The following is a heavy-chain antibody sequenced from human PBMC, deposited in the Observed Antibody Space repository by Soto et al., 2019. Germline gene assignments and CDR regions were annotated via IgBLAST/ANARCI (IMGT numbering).Heavy chain of an antibody. CDR3: ATEWKGHDISPDAFDI. V-gene: IGHV1-2*02. J-gene: IGHJ3*02. CDR1: GYTFTGDY. D-gene: IGHD3-9*01. CDR2: INPISGGA. Sequence: ASVKVSFKASGYTFTGDYMHWVRQAPGQGLEWMGWINPISGGAKYAQKFQGRVTMTRDTSINTAYMELNSLKSDDTAVYYCATEWKGHDISPDAFDIWGQGIMVTVS.